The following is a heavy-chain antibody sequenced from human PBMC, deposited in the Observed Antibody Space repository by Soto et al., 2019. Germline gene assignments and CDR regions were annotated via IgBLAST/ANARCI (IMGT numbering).Heavy chain of an antibody. CDR2: VNGDGSST. J-gene: IGHJ3*01. Sequence: GVPLRLSCAASAFTFRNYWVRWVRQAPGKGLEWVSRVNGDGSSTFYADSVKGRFTISRDNAENTVFLQMNSLRAEDTAVYYCARDNWNTVWGQGTMVTVSS. D-gene: IGHD1-20*01. V-gene: IGHV3-74*01. CDR3: ARDNWNTV. CDR1: AFTFRNYW.